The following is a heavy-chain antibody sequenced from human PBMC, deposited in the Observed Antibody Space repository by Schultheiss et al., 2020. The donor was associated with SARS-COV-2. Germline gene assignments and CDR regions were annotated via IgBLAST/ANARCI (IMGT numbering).Heavy chain of an antibody. CDR3: ARGGATTYYYYGMDV. CDR2: IYYSGST. V-gene: IGHV4-59*01. CDR1: GGSISSYY. Sequence: SETLSLTCAVSGGSISSYYWSWIRQPPGKGLEWIGYIYYSGSTYYNPSLKSRVTISVDTSKNQFSLKLSSVTAADTAVYYCARGGATTYYYYGMDVWGQGTTVTVSS. J-gene: IGHJ6*02. D-gene: IGHD5-12*01.